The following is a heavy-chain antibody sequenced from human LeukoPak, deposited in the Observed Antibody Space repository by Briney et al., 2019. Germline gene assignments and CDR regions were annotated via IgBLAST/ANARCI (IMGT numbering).Heavy chain of an antibody. V-gene: IGHV1-2*02. CDR3: AILATTQLFDY. CDR1: GYTFTGYY. Sequence: GASVKVSCKASGYTFTGYYMHWMRQAPGQGLEWMGWINPNSGGTNYPQKFQGRVTMTRDTSISTAYMELSRLRSDDTAVYYCAILATTQLFDYWGQGTLVTVSS. D-gene: IGHD5-12*01. J-gene: IGHJ4*02. CDR2: INPNSGGT.